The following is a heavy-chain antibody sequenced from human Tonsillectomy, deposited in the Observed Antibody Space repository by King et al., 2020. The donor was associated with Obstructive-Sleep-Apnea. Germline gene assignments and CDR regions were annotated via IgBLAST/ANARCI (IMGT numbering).Heavy chain of an antibody. J-gene: IGHJ6*02. V-gene: IGHV3-7*01. Sequence: VKLVESGGGLVQPGGSLRLSCAASGFSFGSHWMTWVRQAPGKGLEWVANIKQDGTQKFYVDSVKGRFTISRDNAKESLSLQMSSLRPQDTGVYYCAREKRHPVRLHYYGMDVWGQGTTVTVSS. D-gene: IGHD6-13*01. CDR1: GFSFGSHW. CDR2: IKQDGTQK. CDR3: AREKRHPVRLHYYGMDV.